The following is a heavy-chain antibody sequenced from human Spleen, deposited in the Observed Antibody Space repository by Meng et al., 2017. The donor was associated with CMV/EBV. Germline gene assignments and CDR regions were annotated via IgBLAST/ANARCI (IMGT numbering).Heavy chain of an antibody. D-gene: IGHD2-21*01. CDR2: IRDDGTNE. CDR1: GFTFRNYD. Sequence: GGSLRLSCVVSGFTFRNYDMHWVRQAPGKGLEWVAFIRDDGTNEYFAESVKGRFTVSRDNSKNTLYLQMNSLRAEDTAVYFCARELVVIGDAGPFDNWGQGTLVTVSS. V-gene: IGHV3-30*02. CDR3: ARELVVIGDAGPFDN. J-gene: IGHJ4*02.